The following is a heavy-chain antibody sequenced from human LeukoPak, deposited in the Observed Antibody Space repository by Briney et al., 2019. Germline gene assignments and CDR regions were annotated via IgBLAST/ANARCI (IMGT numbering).Heavy chain of an antibody. V-gene: IGHV1-69*04. Sequence: SVNVSCKASGGTLSSYALSWVRQAPGQGLEWRGRIIPIFGIANYAQKFQGRVTITADKSTSTAYMELSSLRSEDTAVYYCARGDGRGYSYGPTADFDYWGQGTLVTVSS. J-gene: IGHJ4*02. D-gene: IGHD5-18*01. CDR1: GGTLSSYA. CDR2: IIPIFGIA. CDR3: ARGDGRGYSYGPTADFDY.